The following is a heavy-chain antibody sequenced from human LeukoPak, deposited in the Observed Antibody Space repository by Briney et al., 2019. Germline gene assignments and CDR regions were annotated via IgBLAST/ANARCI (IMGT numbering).Heavy chain of an antibody. Sequence: SETLSLTCAVYGGSFSGYFWSWIRQPPGKGLEWIGEISHSGSTNYNPSLKSRVSTSVDTSKNQFSLKLSSVTAADTAVYYCARDGDSSSIVGWFDPWGQGTLVTVSS. J-gene: IGHJ5*02. D-gene: IGHD6-6*01. CDR1: GGSFSGYF. CDR3: ARDGDSSSIVGWFDP. CDR2: ISHSGST. V-gene: IGHV4-34*01.